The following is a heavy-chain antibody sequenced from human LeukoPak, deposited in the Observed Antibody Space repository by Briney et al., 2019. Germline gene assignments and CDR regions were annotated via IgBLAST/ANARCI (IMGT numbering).Heavy chain of an antibody. CDR1: GYTFTSYA. V-gene: IGHV1-3*03. J-gene: IGHJ4*02. Sequence: ASVKVSCKASGYTFTSYAMHWVRQAPGQRLEWMGWLNAGNGNTKYSQEFQGRVTISRDTSASTVYMELSSLRSEDMAVYYCARVVRYSSGPLTDLLPYYFDSWGQGTLLTVSS. CDR3: ARVVRYSSGPLTDLLPYYFDS. CDR2: LNAGNGNT. D-gene: IGHD6-19*01.